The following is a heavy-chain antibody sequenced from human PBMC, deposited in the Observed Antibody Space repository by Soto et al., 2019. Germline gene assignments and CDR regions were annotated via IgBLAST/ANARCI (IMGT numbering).Heavy chain of an antibody. CDR2: IKQDGNEE. Sequence: EAQLVESGGGLVQPGGSLRLSCAASGFTFSSYWMSWVRQAPGKGLEWVANIKQDGNEESYVDSAKGRFTISRDNTKNSLFLQMNSLRAEDTAVYYCASWGFIVATNWYFDLWGRGTLVTVSS. CDR1: GFTFSSYW. D-gene: IGHD5-12*01. CDR3: ASWGFIVATNWYFDL. J-gene: IGHJ2*01. V-gene: IGHV3-7*01.